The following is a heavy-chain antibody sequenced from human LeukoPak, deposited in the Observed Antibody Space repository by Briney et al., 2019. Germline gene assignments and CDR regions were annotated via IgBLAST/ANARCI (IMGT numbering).Heavy chain of an antibody. D-gene: IGHD3-10*01. CDR2: TYQSGSS. V-gene: IGHV4-38-2*01. CDR1: GYSISSGYY. J-gene: IGHJ5*02. Sequence: SETLSLTCAVSGYSISSGYYWGWIRQPPGKGLEWIGSTYQSGSSYYNPSLKGRVTISVDTSKNQFSLKLRSVTAADTAVYYCARNTMIRGVIINWFDPWGQGTLVTVSS. CDR3: ARNTMIRGVIINWFDP.